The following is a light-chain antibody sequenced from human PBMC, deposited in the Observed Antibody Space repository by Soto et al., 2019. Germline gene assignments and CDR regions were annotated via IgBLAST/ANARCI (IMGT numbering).Light chain of an antibody. CDR1: QSVRSN. Sequence: EIVMTQSPDTVYVSPGERATLSCRASQSVRSNLAWYQHKPGQAPRLLIYDGSTRALGIPARFSGSESGTEFTLTISSLQSEDFAVYYCQQYGSSGTFGQGTKVDIK. CDR2: DGS. CDR3: QQYGSSGT. V-gene: IGKV3-15*01. J-gene: IGKJ1*01.